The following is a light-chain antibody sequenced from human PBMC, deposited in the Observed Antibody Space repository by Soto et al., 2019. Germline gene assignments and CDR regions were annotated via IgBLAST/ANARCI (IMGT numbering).Light chain of an antibody. J-gene: IGKJ4*01. CDR3: QQYDNLLLT. V-gene: IGKV1-33*01. CDR2: DAS. CDR1: QDISNY. Sequence: DIQMTQSPSSLSASVGDRVTITCQASQDISNYLNWYQQKPGKAPKLLIYDASHLETGVPSRFSGSGSETDFTFTISRLQPEDIATYYCQQYDNLLLTFGGGTKVEIK.